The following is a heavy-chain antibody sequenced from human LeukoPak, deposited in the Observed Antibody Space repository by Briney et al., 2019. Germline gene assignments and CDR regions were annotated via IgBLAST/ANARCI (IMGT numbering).Heavy chain of an antibody. CDR2: IKQDGSEK. CDR1: GFTFSSSW. Sequence: GGSLRLSCVASGFTFSSSWMSWVRQAPGKGLEWVANIKQDGSEKSYVESVRGRFAVSRDNAKNSLYLQLNSLRAEDTALYYCARDNPPDYWGQGTLVTISS. V-gene: IGHV3-7*03. J-gene: IGHJ4*02. CDR3: ARDNPPDY.